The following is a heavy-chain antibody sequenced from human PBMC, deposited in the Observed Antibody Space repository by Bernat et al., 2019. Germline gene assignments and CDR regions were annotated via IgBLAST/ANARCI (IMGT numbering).Heavy chain of an antibody. D-gene: IGHD3-22*01. CDR2: IYYSGST. CDR1: GGSISSSSYY. CDR3: ARLQWYYYDSSGYDAFDI. J-gene: IGHJ3*02. Sequence: QLQLQESGPGLVKPSETLSLTCTVSGGSISSSSYYWGWIRQPPGKGLEWIGGIYYSGSTYYNPSLKSRVTISVDTSKNQFSLKLSSVTAADTAVYYCARLQWYYYDSSGYDAFDIWGQGTMVTVSS. V-gene: IGHV4-39*01.